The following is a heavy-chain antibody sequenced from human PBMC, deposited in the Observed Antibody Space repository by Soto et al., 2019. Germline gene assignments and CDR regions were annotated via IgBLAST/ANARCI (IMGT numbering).Heavy chain of an antibody. J-gene: IGHJ5*02. V-gene: IGHV3-7*01. Sequence: GGSLRLSCAASGFTFSNYWMTWVRQAPGKGLEWVANIKQDGSEKYYVDSVKGRFTISRDNAKNSLYLQMNSLRVEDTAAYYCARRSVIYNWFDPWGQGTLVTVSS. CDR3: ARRSVIYNWFDP. CDR2: IKQDGSEK. D-gene: IGHD3-16*02. CDR1: GFTFSNYW.